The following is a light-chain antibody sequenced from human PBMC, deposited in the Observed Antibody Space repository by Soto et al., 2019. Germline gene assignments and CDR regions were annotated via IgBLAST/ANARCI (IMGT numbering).Light chain of an antibody. J-gene: IGKJ5*01. V-gene: IGKV3-15*01. CDR1: QSVNSY. Sequence: EIVMTQSPATLSVSPGERATLSCRASQSVNSYLAWYQQKPGQAPRLLIYDASTRATGISARFSGSGSGTEFTLTISSLQSEDFAVYYCQQYHNWPITFGQGTRLEIK. CDR2: DAS. CDR3: QQYHNWPIT.